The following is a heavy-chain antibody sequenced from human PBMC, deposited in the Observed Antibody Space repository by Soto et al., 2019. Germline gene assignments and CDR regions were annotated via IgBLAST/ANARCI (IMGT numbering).Heavy chain of an antibody. CDR1: GDFNNLYY. Sequence: PSQTLSLTCTVSGDFNNLYYCSWIRQPPGKGLEWIGFSYFSGSTNSNPSLKSRVTISVDTSMSQFSLKLNSVTAADTAVYYCASHFHPLRSGSYLFDSWGQGILVTVSS. V-gene: IGHV4-59*08. D-gene: IGHD3-10*01. J-gene: IGHJ5*01. CDR3: ASHFHPLRSGSYLFDS. CDR2: SYFSGST.